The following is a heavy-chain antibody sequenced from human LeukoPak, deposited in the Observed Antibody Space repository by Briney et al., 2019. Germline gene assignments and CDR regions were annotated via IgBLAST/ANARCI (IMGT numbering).Heavy chain of an antibody. CDR3: ARETYYGSGSYSPIGVYFDY. V-gene: IGHV1-69*01. Sequence: SVKVSCKASGGAFSSYAISWVRQAPGQGLEWMGGIIPIFGTANYAQKFQGRVTITADGSTSTAYTELSSLRSEDTAVYYCARETYYGSGSYSPIGVYFDYWGQGTLVTVSS. D-gene: IGHD3-10*01. CDR2: IIPIFGTA. J-gene: IGHJ4*02. CDR1: GGAFSSYA.